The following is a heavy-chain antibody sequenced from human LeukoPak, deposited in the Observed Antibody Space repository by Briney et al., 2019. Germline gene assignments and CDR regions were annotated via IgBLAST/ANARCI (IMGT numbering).Heavy chain of an antibody. CDR3: AKERNAWPTNFDS. D-gene: IGHD5-24*01. J-gene: IGHJ4*02. Sequence: PGGSLRLSCPASGFTFSTYAVNWVRQAPGKGLEWVSAISSSGGTTYYADSVKGRFSISRDNSKNTLYLRMNSLRAKDTAVYYCAKERNAWPTNFDSWGQGTLVTVSA. CDR1: GFTFSTYA. CDR2: ISSSGGTT. V-gene: IGHV3-23*01.